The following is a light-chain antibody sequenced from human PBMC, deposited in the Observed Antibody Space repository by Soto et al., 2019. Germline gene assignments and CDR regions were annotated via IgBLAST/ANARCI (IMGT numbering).Light chain of an antibody. CDR1: SSDVGDYNY. J-gene: IGLJ1*01. CDR2: EVS. CDR3: SSYTSRDTLLYV. V-gene: IGLV2-14*01. Sequence: QSALTQPASVSGSPGQSITISCTGTSSDVGDYNYVSWYQQHPGNALKLMIYEVSNRPSGVSNRFSGSKSGNTASLTISGLQAEDEADYYCSSYTSRDTLLYVFGTGTKLTVL.